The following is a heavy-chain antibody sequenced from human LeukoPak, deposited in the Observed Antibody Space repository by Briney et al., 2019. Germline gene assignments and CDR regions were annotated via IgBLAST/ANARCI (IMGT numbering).Heavy chain of an antibody. CDR1: GFSLSTSGVG. CDR3: AHSSYYYDSSGFDC. V-gene: IGHV2-5*01. Sequence: SGPTLVKPTQTLTLTCTFSGFSLSTSGVGVGWIRQPPGKALEWLALIYWNDDKRYSPSLKSRLTITKDTSKNQVVLTMTNMDPVDTATYYCAHSSYYYDSSGFDCWGQGTLVTVSS. J-gene: IGHJ4*02. CDR2: IYWNDDK. D-gene: IGHD3-22*01.